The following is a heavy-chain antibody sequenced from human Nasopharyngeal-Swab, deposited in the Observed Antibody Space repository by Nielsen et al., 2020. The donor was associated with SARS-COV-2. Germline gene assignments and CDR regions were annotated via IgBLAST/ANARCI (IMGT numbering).Heavy chain of an antibody. J-gene: IGHJ3*01. D-gene: IGHD3-16*02. CDR1: GGSISSGGYY. CDR3: AREVINQAVSDAFDF. V-gene: IGHV4-31*03. CDR2: IHYTGKT. Sequence: SETLSLTCTVSGGSISSGGYYWSWIRQHPGKGLEWIGYIHYTGKTYYNPSLESRLTISLDTSRNQFSLMLRSVTAADTAVYYCAREVINQAVSDAFDFWGQGTMVTVSS.